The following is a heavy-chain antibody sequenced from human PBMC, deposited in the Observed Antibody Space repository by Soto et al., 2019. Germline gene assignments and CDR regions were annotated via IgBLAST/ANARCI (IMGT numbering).Heavy chain of an antibody. CDR1: GYSMSSQY. V-gene: IGHV4-59*08. Sequence: SETLSLTCTVSGYSMSSQYLNWVRQTPGKGLEYIGGIYFTGSTIYNPSLESRVTLSVDTSKSQFALRLDCVAAADTAVYYCATFPPNPGRDSSPIFNCWRKRNMVTFAT. D-gene: IGHD3-22*01. J-gene: IGHJ4*02. CDR3: ATFPPNPGRDSSPIFNC. CDR2: IYFTGST.